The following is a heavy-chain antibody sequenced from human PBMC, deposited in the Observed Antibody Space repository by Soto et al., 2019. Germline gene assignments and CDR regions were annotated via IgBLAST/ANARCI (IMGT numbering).Heavy chain of an antibody. Sequence: QVQLVQSGAEVKKPGSSVKVSCKASGGTFSSYAISWVRQAPGQGLEWMGGIIPIFGTANYAQKFQGRVTXXAXEXXSTAYMELSSLRSEDTAVYYCARDKRQWRVTTFDYWGQGTLVTVSS. D-gene: IGHD6-19*01. J-gene: IGHJ4*02. CDR3: ARDKRQWRVTTFDY. V-gene: IGHV1-69*12. CDR2: IIPIFGTA. CDR1: GGTFSSYA.